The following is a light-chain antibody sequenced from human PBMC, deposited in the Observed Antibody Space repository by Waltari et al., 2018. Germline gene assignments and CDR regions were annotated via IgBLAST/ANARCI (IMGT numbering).Light chain of an antibody. J-gene: IGKJ1*01. Sequence: IVLTQSPGTLSLSPGERATLSCRASQSVSIYLDWYQQKPGQAPRLLIYHTATRAPGIPDRFSGSGSDTDFSLTISGLEPEDFAVYYCQHYKNLPVSFGQGTRVEIK. CDR2: HTA. V-gene: IGKV3-20*01. CDR1: QSVSIY. CDR3: QHYKNLPVS.